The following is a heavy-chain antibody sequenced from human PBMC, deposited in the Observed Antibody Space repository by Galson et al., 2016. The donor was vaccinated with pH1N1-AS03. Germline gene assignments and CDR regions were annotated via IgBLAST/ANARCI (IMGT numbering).Heavy chain of an antibody. Sequence: ETLSLTCTVSGGSISSHYWHWIRQPPGKGLEWIGYINYSGSTNYNPSLKSRVTISVDTSKNQFSLKLSSVTAADTAVYYCARHDYGDYVGWFDPWGQGTLVTVSS. J-gene: IGHJ5*02. CDR2: INYSGST. CDR3: ARHDYGDYVGWFDP. CDR1: GGSISSHY. V-gene: IGHV4-59*11. D-gene: IGHD4-17*01.